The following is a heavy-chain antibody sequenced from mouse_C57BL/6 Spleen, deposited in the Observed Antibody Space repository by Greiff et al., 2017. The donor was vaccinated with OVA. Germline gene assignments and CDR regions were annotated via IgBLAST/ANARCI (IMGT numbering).Heavy chain of an antibody. CDR1: GYAFTNYL. V-gene: IGHV1-54*01. J-gene: IGHJ2*01. Sequence: QVQLQQSGAELVRPGTSVKVSCKASGYAFTNYLIEWVKQRPGQGLEWIGVINPGSGGTNYNEKFKGKATLTADKSSSTAYMQLSSLTSEDSAVYFCARKGEEGLDYWGQGTTLTVSS. CDR2: INPGSGGT. CDR3: ARKGEEGLDY.